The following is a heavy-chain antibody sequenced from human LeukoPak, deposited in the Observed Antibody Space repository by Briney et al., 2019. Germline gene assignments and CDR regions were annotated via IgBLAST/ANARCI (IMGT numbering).Heavy chain of an antibody. CDR1: GFTFSSYS. V-gene: IGHV3-21*01. CDR3: ARDWDGSGSYFDY. CDR2: SSSSSSYI. Sequence: GGSLRLSCAASGFTFSSYSMNWVRQAPGKGLEWVSSSSSSSSYIYYADSVKGRFTISRDNAKNSLYLQMNSLRAEDTAVYYCARDWDGSGSYFDYWGQGTLVTVSS. J-gene: IGHJ4*02. D-gene: IGHD1-26*01.